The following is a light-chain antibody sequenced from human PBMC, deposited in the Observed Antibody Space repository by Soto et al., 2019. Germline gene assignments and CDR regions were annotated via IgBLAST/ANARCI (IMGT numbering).Light chain of an antibody. CDR1: SSNIGAGYD. CDR3: QSYDSSLSAWV. CDR2: GNN. V-gene: IGLV1-40*01. Sequence: QSVLTQPPSVSGAPGQRVTISCTGSSSNIGAGYDVHWYQQVTGPAPKLLIYGNNNRPSGVPDRFSGSKSGTSASLAITGLQAEDEADYYCQSYDSSLSAWVFGGGTQLTVL. J-gene: IGLJ3*02.